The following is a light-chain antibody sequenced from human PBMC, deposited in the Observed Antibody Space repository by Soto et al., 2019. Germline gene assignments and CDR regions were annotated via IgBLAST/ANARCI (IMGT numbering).Light chain of an antibody. J-gene: IGKJ5*01. CDR2: DAS. Sequence: EIVLTQSLGTLSLSPGEIATLSCTSSQSVSNNYLAWYQQKPGQAPRLLIYDASNRATGIPARFSGSGSGTDFTLTISSLEPEDFAVYYCQQRSNWPGTFGQGTQLEIK. V-gene: IGKV3-11*01. CDR1: QSVSNNY. CDR3: QQRSNWPGT.